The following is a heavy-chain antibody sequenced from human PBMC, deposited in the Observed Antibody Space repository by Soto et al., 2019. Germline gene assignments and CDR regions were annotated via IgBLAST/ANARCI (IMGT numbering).Heavy chain of an antibody. J-gene: IGHJ5*01. V-gene: IGHV1-18*01. CDR3: ATGDCSGRLDLFAS. CDR2: MSAYNGNT. CDR1: GYTFTSYG. D-gene: IGHD2-21*01. Sequence: ASGKVSCKASGYTFTSYGISWGRQAPGQELEWMGWMSAYNGNTKYAQKLQGRVSMTTDTSTSTAYMDLRSLTSDDTAVYYCATGDCSGRLDLFASWAQGSLVTVSA.